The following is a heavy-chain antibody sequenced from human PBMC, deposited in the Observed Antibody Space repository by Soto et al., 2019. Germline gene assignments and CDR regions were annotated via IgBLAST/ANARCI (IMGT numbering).Heavy chain of an antibody. CDR3: ASLATADTLDY. CDR1: GGTFSSYT. J-gene: IGHJ4*02. Sequence: QVQLVQSGAEVKKPGSSVKVSCKASGGTFSSYTISWVRQAPGQGLEWMGRIIPILGIANYAQKFQGRVTITADKSTSTAYMELSSLRAEDTAVYYCASLATADTLDYWGQGTLVTVSS. V-gene: IGHV1-69*02. D-gene: IGHD6-13*01. CDR2: IIPILGIA.